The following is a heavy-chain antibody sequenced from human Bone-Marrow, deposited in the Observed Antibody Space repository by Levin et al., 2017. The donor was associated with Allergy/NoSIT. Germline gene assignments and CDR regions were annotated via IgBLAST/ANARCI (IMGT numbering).Heavy chain of an antibody. V-gene: IGHV3-64D*06. CDR2: ISGDGRTT. CDR3: ARLFNSGSYSRGETREH. D-gene: IGHD3-10*01. J-gene: IGHJ4*02. Sequence: PGGSLRLSCSVSGFTFSNYVLHWVRQAPEGKGLEYVAAISGDGRTTYYRDSVRGRFTISRDNPKSMLYLQMSSLGTDDTAIYYCARLFNSGSYSRGETREHWGQGTLVTVSS. CDR1: GFTFSNYV.